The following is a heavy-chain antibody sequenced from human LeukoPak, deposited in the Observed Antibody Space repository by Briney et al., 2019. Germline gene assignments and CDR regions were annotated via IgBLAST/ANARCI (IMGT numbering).Heavy chain of an antibody. CDR3: ARFDDIPDY. CDR1: GGSFSGYY. D-gene: IGHD3-9*01. CDR2: INHSGST. V-gene: IGHV4-34*01. Sequence: KPSETLSLTCAVYGGSFSGYYWSWIRQPPGKGLEWIGEINHSGSTNYNPSLKSRVTISVDTSKNQFSLKVKSVTAADTALYYCARFDDIPDYWGQGTLVTVSS. J-gene: IGHJ4*02.